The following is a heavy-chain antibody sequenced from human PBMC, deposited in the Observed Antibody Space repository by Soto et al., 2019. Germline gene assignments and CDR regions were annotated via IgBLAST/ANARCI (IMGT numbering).Heavy chain of an antibody. CDR1: GNTLTSFY. CDR3: ARPPGYVTDWYYFDA. V-gene: IGHV1-2*02. J-gene: IGHJ4*02. D-gene: IGHD3-9*01. Sequence: ASVKVSCKTSGNTLTSFYIHWVRQAPGQGLEWVGRLSPTTGGTNYAQHFQGRVTVTWDMSTFTAYMELSSLIYEDTAVYYCARPPGYVTDWYYFDAWGQGTQVTVSS. CDR2: LSPTTGGT.